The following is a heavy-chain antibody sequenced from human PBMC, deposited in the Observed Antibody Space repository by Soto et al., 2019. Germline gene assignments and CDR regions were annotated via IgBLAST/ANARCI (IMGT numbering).Heavy chain of an antibody. J-gene: IGHJ4*01. Sequence: QITLKESGPTLVKPTETLTLTCTFSGFSLSTNGVGVGWIRQPPGKALEWIALIYWDHTNRYSPSLKPRLTISRDTSKNQVVLTVTNMDPVDTATYFWAYALLVSSCSGSSCYYFDYWGHGTPVTVSS. V-gene: IGHV2-5*02. CDR2: IYWDHTN. CDR3: AYALLVSSCSGSSCYYFDY. CDR1: GFSLSTNGVG. D-gene: IGHD2-15*01.